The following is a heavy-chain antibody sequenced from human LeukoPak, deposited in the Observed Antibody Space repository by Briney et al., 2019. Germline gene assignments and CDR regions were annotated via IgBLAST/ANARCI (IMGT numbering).Heavy chain of an antibody. Sequence: SETLSLTRTVSGGSISSSSYYWGWIRQPPGKGLEWIGSIYYSGSTYYNPSLKSRVTISVDTSKNQFSLKLSSVTAADTAVYYCARAYEMAADYWGQGTLVTVSS. D-gene: IGHD5-24*01. CDR2: IYYSGST. CDR1: GGSISSSSYY. CDR3: ARAYEMAADY. J-gene: IGHJ4*02. V-gene: IGHV4-39*07.